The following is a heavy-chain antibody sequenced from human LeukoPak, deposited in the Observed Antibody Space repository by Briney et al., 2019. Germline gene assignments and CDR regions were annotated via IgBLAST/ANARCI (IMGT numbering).Heavy chain of an antibody. J-gene: IGHJ4*02. CDR3: ARGGSGYEGIDY. CDR1: GASITSYY. CDR2: IYYSGTT. V-gene: IGHV4-59*01. Sequence: SETLSLTCSVSGASITSYYWSWIRQSPGKGLEWIGYIYYSGTTTYNPSLKSRVTMSVDTSKNQFSLKLSSVTAADTAVYYCARGGSGYEGIDYWGQGTLVTVSS. D-gene: IGHD5-12*01.